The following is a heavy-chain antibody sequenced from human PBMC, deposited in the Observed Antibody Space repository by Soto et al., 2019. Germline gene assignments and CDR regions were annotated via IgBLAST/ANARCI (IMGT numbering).Heavy chain of an antibody. D-gene: IGHD3-10*01. J-gene: IGHJ4*02. V-gene: IGHV1-2*02. CDR2: IYPDSGAA. Sequence: QVQLVQSGAEVKEPGASVKVSCKASGFTFSGYYMHWVRQAPGQGLQWMGWIYPDSGAAKYAQDFQGRVTMTRDTSTSTLYMELTTLKSDDTAVYFCARNSKTGSYFVDCWGQGTLITVSS. CDR1: GFTFSGYY. CDR3: ARNSKTGSYFVDC.